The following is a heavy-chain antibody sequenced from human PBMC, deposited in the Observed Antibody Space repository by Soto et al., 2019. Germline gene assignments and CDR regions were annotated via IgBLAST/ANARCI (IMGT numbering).Heavy chain of an antibody. V-gene: IGHV3-30-3*01. D-gene: IGHD5-18*01. CDR3: ARESVDTAMVKWYYYGMDV. CDR1: GFTFSSYA. Sequence: PGGSLRLSCAASGFTFSSYAMHWVRQAPGKGLEWVAVISYDGSNKYYADSVKGRFTISRDNSKNTLYLQMNSLRAEDTAVYYCARESVDTAMVKWYYYGMDVWGQGTTVTVSS. J-gene: IGHJ6*02. CDR2: ISYDGSNK.